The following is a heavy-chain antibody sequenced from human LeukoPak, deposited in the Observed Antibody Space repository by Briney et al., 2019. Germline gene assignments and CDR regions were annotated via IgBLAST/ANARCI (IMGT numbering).Heavy chain of an antibody. J-gene: IGHJ6*03. Sequence: SETLSLTCTISGGPINSYYWSWIRQPPGKGLEWIGYIYYSGYTNYNPSLKSRVTISVDTSKNQFSLKLSSVTAADTAVYYCARTTMVRGTYYMDVWGKGTTVTISS. CDR2: IYYSGYT. CDR3: ARTTMVRGTYYMDV. D-gene: IGHD3-10*01. CDR1: GGPINSYY. V-gene: IGHV4-59*01.